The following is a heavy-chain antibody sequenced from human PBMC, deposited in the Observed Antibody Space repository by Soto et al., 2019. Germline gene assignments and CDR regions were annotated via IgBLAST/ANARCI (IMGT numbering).Heavy chain of an antibody. Sequence: QLQLQESGPGLVKPSETLSLTCTVSGGSISSSSYYWGWIRQPPGKGLEWIGSIYYSGSTYYNPSLKNRVTISVDTSKNQCSLKLSSVTAADTAVYYCARHLYVSGSYYEGDYWGQGTLFTVSS. CDR2: IYYSGST. CDR3: ARHLYVSGSYYEGDY. J-gene: IGHJ4*02. CDR1: GGSISSSSYY. V-gene: IGHV4-39*01. D-gene: IGHD1-26*01.